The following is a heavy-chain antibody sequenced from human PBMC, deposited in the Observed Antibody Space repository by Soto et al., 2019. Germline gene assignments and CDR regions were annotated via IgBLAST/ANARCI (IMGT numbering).Heavy chain of an antibody. CDR3: AKDMKWGGMTTIHYFDS. CDR1: GFTFSSYA. J-gene: IGHJ4*02. V-gene: IGHV3-30-3*01. CDR2: ISYDGSNK. D-gene: IGHD4-17*01. Sequence: GSLRLSCAASGFTFSSYAMHWGRQAPGKGLEWVAVISYDGSNKYYADSVKGRFTISRDNAKNSLFLQMNSLRPEDTALYYCAKDMKWGGMTTIHYFDSWGQGT.